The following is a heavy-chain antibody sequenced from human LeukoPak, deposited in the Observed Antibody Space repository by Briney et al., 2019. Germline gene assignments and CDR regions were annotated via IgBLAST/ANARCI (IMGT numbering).Heavy chain of an antibody. J-gene: IGHJ3*02. D-gene: IGHD3-16*02. Sequence: GGSLRLSCAASGFTFSSYWMSWVRQAPGKGLEWVANIKQDGSEKYYVDSVKGRFTISRDNAKNPLYLQMNSLRAEDTAVYYCARESYDYVWGSYRYTGAFDIWGQGTMVTVSS. V-gene: IGHV3-7*01. CDR3: ARESYDYVWGSYRYTGAFDI. CDR2: IKQDGSEK. CDR1: GFTFSSYW.